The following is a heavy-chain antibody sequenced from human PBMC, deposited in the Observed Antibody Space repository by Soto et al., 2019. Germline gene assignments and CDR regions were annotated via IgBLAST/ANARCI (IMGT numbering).Heavy chain of an antibody. V-gene: IGHV1-69*13. CDR2: IIPIFGTA. D-gene: IGHD3-22*01. CDR1: GGTFSSYA. CDR3: ASSYYYDSSGYYYFDY. J-gene: IGHJ4*02. Sequence: SVKVSCKDSGGTFSSYAISWVRQAPGQGLEWMGGIIPIFGTANYAQKFQGRVTITADESTSTAYMELSSLRSEDTAVYYCASSYYYDSSGYYYFDYWGQGTLVTVSS.